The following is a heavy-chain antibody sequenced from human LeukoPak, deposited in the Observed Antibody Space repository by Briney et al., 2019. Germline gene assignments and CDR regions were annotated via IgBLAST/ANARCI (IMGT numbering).Heavy chain of an antibody. Sequence: GGSLQISCKGSGFSFTNSWIGWVRQVPGKGLECMGIIYPADSDTRYSPSFQGHVTISADKSISTAYLQWSSLRASDTAMYYCATISSNSFDNWGQGTLVTVSS. D-gene: IGHD2-2*01. CDR3: ATISSNSFDN. CDR2: IYPADSDT. J-gene: IGHJ4*02. V-gene: IGHV5-51*01. CDR1: GFSFTNSW.